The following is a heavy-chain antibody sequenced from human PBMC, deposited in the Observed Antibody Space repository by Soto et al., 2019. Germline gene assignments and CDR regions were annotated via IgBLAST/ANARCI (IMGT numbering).Heavy chain of an antibody. CDR1: GFTFSSYA. D-gene: IGHD2-15*01. Sequence: EVQLLESGGGLVQPGGSLRLSCAASGFTFSSYAMSWVRQAPGKGLEWVSAISGSGGSTYYADSVKGRFTISRDNSKNTLYLQMNSLRAEDTAVYYCAKSRCSGGSCYSDYYYYYGMDVWGQGTTVTVSS. V-gene: IGHV3-23*01. CDR2: ISGSGGST. CDR3: AKSRCSGGSCYSDYYYYYGMDV. J-gene: IGHJ6*02.